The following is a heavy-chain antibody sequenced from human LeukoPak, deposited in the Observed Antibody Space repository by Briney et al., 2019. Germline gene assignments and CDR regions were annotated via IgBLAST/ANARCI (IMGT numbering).Heavy chain of an antibody. D-gene: IGHD2-2*01. CDR2: IHYSGYT. Sequence: SETLSLTCTVSGGSITSYYWSWIRQPPGKGLEWIGYIHYSGYTNYSSSLKSRVTISLDSSKNQFSLKLTSVTAADTAVYYCARGTCISSSCYAGDYGMDVWGQGTPVTVSS. V-gene: IGHV4-59*08. CDR1: GGSITSYY. J-gene: IGHJ6*02. CDR3: ARGTCISSSCYAGDYGMDV.